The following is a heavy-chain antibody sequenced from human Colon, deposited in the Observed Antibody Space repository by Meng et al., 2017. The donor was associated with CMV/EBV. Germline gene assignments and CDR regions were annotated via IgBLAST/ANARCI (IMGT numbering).Heavy chain of an antibody. Sequence: ASVKVSCKASGYIFTTYGITWVRQAPGQGLEGVGWISAHNGNAEYAQKFQDRVIMTTDTSTTTVYMELTSLRSDDTAMYYCARFRRMTMIPGSQYNYFDPWGQGTLVTVSS. CDR2: ISAHNGNA. CDR1: GYIFTTYG. CDR3: ARFRRMTMIPGSQYNYFDP. V-gene: IGHV1-18*01. D-gene: IGHD3-22*01. J-gene: IGHJ5*02.